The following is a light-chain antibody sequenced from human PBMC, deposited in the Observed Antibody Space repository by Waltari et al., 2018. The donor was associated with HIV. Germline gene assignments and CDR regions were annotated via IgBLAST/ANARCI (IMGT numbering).Light chain of an antibody. CDR1: SSNIGGNT. CDR2: RNN. Sequence: QSVLTQPPSASGAPGQRVTMYCSGSSSNIGGNTVDWYQHLPGSAPKLLISRNNNRPSGVPARFSGSKSGTSASLAISGLRSEDEADYYCAAWDDSLSGVLFGGGTKLTVL. CDR3: AAWDDSLSGVL. V-gene: IGLV1-47*01. J-gene: IGLJ3*02.